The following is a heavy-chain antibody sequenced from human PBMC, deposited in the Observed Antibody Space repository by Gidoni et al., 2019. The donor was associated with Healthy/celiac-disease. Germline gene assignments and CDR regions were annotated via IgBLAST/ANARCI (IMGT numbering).Heavy chain of an antibody. CDR1: GGSCSSYA. D-gene: IGHD3-10*01. J-gene: IGHJ6*02. CDR2: IIPIIGIA. V-gene: IGHV1-69*04. Sequence: QVQLVQSGAEVKKPGSSVKVSCKASGGSCSSYAISWVRQAPGQGLEWMGRIIPIIGIANYAQKFQGRVTIPADKSTSTAYMELSSLRSEAAAVSYCASRLWFGELVSDGMDVWGQGTTVTVSS. CDR3: ASRLWFGELVSDGMDV.